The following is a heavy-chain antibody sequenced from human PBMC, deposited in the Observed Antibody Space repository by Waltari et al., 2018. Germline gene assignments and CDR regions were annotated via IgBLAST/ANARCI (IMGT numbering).Heavy chain of an antibody. CDR3: ARDPEDLGY. Sequence: EVQLVESGGGLVQPGGSLRLSCAASGFTFSSYSMNWVRQAPGKGLEWVSYISSSTIYYADSVKGRFTISRDNAKNSLYLQMNSLRAEDTAVYYCARDPEDLGYWGQGTLVTVSS. CDR1: GFTFSSYS. CDR2: ISSSTI. J-gene: IGHJ4*02. V-gene: IGHV3-48*04.